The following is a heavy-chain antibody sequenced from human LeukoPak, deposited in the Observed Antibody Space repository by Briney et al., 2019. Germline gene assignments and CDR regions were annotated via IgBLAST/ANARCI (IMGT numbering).Heavy chain of an antibody. CDR3: ARDNEYVDDIGYPVDAFDM. J-gene: IGHJ3*02. V-gene: IGHV3-21*01. D-gene: IGHD3-16*01. CDR1: GFTFRSPT. Sequence: PGGSLILSCEVSGFTFRSPTMNWVRQAPGKALEWVASISGSSNYIYYADSVKGRFTISRDNAKNSLYLQMLSLRAEDTAVYYCARDNEYVDDIGYPVDAFDMWGQGTIVTVSS. CDR2: ISGSSNYI.